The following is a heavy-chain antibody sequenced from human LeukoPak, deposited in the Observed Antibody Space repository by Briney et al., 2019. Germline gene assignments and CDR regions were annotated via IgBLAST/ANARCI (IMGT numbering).Heavy chain of an antibody. J-gene: IGHJ4*02. D-gene: IGHD3-10*01. Sequence: GGSLRLSCAASGFTFSSYAMSWVRQAPGKGLEWVSAISGSGGSTYYADSVKGRFTISRDNSKNTLYLQMNSLRAEDTAVYYCAKDDYQRAYYYGPGSYRERGGFDYWGQGTLVTVSS. CDR3: AKDDYQRAYYYGPGSYRERGGFDY. CDR2: ISGSGGST. V-gene: IGHV3-23*01. CDR1: GFTFSSYA.